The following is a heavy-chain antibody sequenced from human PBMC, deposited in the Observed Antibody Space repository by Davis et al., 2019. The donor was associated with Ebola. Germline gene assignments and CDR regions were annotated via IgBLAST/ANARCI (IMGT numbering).Heavy chain of an antibody. CDR2: ISAYNGNT. D-gene: IGHD2/OR15-2a*01. V-gene: IGHV1-18*01. Sequence: AASVKVSCKASAFILTNYAIHWVRQAPGQGLEWMGWISAYNGNTNYAQKLQGRVTMTTDTSTSTAYMELRSLRSEDTAVYYCARVWQVLLGMDVWGQGTTVTVSS. CDR1: AFILTNYA. J-gene: IGHJ6*02. CDR3: ARVWQVLLGMDV.